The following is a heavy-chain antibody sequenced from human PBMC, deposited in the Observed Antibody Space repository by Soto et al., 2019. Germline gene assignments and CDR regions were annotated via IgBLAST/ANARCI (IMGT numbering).Heavy chain of an antibody. CDR3: ATLDSSGYPAPFDC. CDR1: GYTFTGYY. V-gene: IGHV1-2*04. Sequence: GASVNVSCKASGYTFTGYYMHWVRQAPGQGLEWMGWINPNSGGTNYAQKFQGWVTMTRDTSISTAYMELSRLRSDDTAVYYCATLDSSGYPAPFDCWGQGTLVTVSS. D-gene: IGHD3-22*01. CDR2: INPNSGGT. J-gene: IGHJ4*02.